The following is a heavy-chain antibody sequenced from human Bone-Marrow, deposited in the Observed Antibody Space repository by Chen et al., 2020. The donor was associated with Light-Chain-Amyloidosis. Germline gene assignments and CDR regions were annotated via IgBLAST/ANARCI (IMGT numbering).Heavy chain of an antibody. V-gene: IGHV3-23*04. CDR2: ISGSGGSR. CDR3: AKDISYDDILPGYPADAFDI. Sequence: EVQLVESGGGLLQRGGSMRLSCAGPGFAFSRYALRWVRQAPGEGLGWVSTISGSGGSRYYGDSVKGRLTISRDNSKNALFLQMNSLRAEDTAVYYCAKDISYDDILPGYPADAFDIWGQGTMVTVSS. D-gene: IGHD3-9*01. CDR1: GFAFSRYA. J-gene: IGHJ3*02.